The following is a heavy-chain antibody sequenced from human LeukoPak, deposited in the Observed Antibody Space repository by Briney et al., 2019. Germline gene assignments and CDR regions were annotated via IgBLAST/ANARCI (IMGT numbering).Heavy chain of an antibody. Sequence: GGSLRLSCVGSGFSFRYFAIHWVRQAPGRGLEWVSTISGSADTTDYADSVKGRFTISRDNSKNTLYLQMNSLRAEDTATYYCAKGLSMTSLGIDYWGQGTLVTVSS. CDR1: GFSFRYFA. V-gene: IGHV3-23*01. D-gene: IGHD2/OR15-2a*01. J-gene: IGHJ4*02. CDR2: ISGSADTT. CDR3: AKGLSMTSLGIDY.